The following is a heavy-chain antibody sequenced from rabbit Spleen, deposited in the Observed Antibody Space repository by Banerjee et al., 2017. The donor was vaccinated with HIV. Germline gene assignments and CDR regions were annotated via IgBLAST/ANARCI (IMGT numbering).Heavy chain of an antibody. V-gene: IGHV1S45*01. D-gene: IGHD6-1*01. Sequence: QEQLEESGGDLVKPEGSLTLTCTASGFSFSSGYDICWVRQAPGKGLEWIACIYIDSSGATYYASWAKGRFTISKTSSTTVTLQMTSLTAADTATYFCARDYASVGGDGDASFDLWGPGTLVTVS. CDR1: GFSFSSGYD. J-gene: IGHJ4*01. CDR2: IYIDSSGAT. CDR3: ARDYASVGGDGDASFDL.